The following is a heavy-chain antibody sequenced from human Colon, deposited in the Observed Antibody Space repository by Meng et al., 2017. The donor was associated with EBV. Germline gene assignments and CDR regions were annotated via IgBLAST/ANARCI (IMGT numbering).Heavy chain of an antibody. CDR2: ISSSGSTI. Sequence: QVQLVESGGGLVKPGGALRLFWAASGFTFSDYYMNWIRQAPGKGLEWVSYISSSGSTIYYADSVKGRFTISRDNAKNSLSLQMNSLRAEDTAVYYCARDLWGYFGSGSPVDYWGQGTLVTVSS. V-gene: IGHV3-11*01. D-gene: IGHD3-10*01. CDR1: GFTFSDYY. J-gene: IGHJ4*02. CDR3: ARDLWGYFGSGSPVDY.